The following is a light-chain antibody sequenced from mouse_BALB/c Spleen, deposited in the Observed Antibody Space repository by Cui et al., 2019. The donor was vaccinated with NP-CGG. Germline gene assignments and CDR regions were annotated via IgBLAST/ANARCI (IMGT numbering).Light chain of an antibody. V-gene: IGLV1*01. J-gene: IGLJ1*01. CDR1: TGAVTTSNY. Sequence: QALVTQESTLTTSPGETVTVTCCSSTGAVTTSNYANWVQEKPDHLFTGLIGGTNNRAPGVPARFSGSLMGDKAALTITGAQTEDEAIYFCALWYSNHWVFGGGTKLTVL. CDR3: ALWYSNHWV. CDR2: GTN.